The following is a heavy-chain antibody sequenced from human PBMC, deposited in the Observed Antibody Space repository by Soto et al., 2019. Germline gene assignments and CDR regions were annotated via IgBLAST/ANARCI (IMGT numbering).Heavy chain of an antibody. J-gene: IGHJ6*02. Sequence: EVQLVESGGGLVQPGGSLRLSCAASGFTFSSYSMNWVRQAPGKGLEWVSYISSSSSTIYYADSVKGRFTIFRDNAKNSLYLQMNSLRDEDTAVYYCARDSVRFLDTPWEYYYYGMDVWGQGTTVTVSS. CDR2: ISSSSSTI. CDR1: GFTFSSYS. V-gene: IGHV3-48*02. D-gene: IGHD3-3*01. CDR3: ARDSVRFLDTPWEYYYYGMDV.